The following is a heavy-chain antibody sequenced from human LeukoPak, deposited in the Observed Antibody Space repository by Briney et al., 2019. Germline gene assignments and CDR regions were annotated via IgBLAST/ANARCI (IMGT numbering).Heavy chain of an antibody. Sequence: GGSLRLSCAASGFTFSSYGMHWVRQAPGKGLEWVAVISHDGSNKYYADSVKGRFTISRDNSKNTLYLQMNSLRAEDTAVYYCEREESGQNKRPYYYDSSGYYPDYWGQGTLVTVSS. CDR1: GFTFSSYG. CDR3: EREESGQNKRPYYYDSSGYYPDY. V-gene: IGHV3-30*03. J-gene: IGHJ4*02. CDR2: ISHDGSNK. D-gene: IGHD3-22*01.